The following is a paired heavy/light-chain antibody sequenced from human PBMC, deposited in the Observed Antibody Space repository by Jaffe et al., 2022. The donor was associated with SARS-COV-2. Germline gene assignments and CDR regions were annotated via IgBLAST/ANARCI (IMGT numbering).Light chain of an antibody. CDR1: QSVSSY. CDR3: QQRSNWPTT. Sequence: EIVLTQSPATLSLSPGERATLSCRASQSVSSYLAWYQQKPGQAPRLLIYDASNRATGIPARFSGSGSGTDFTLTISSLEPEDFAVYYCQQRSNWPTTFGPGTKVDIK. CDR2: DAS. V-gene: IGKV3-11*01. J-gene: IGKJ3*01.
Heavy chain of an antibody. CDR1: GFTFSSYS. CDR3: ARGYISGGLLWFGVDYGDAFDI. Sequence: EVQLVESGGGLVKPGGSLRLSCAASGFTFSSYSMNWVRQAPGKGLEWVSSISSSSSYIYYADSVKGRFTISRDNAKNSLYLQMNSLRAEDTAVYYCARGYISGGLLWFGVDYGDAFDIWGQGTMVTVSS. J-gene: IGHJ3*02. D-gene: IGHD3-10*01. V-gene: IGHV3-21*01. CDR2: ISSSSSYI.